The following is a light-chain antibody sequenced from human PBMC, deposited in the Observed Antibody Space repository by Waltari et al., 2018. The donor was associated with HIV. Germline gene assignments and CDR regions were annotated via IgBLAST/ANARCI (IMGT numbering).Light chain of an antibody. Sequence: SYELTQPPSVSVSPGQTASITCSVYQLEDKFVCWYQQRPGQSPVLVMYKDTRRPAWIPERFAGSNSGNTATLTITGTQSMDEADYYCQAWDRSVVFGGGTKLTVL. CDR1: QLEDKF. J-gene: IGLJ2*01. V-gene: IGLV3-1*01. CDR2: KDT. CDR3: QAWDRSVV.